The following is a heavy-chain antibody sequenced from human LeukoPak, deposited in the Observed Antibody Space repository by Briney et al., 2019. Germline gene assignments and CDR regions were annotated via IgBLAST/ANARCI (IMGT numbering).Heavy chain of an antibody. V-gene: IGHV1-69*05. J-gene: IGHJ5*02. CDR1: GGTFSSYA. D-gene: IGHD2-2*01. CDR3: ARGSTEYQLGFDP. CDR2: IIPIFGTA. Sequence: ASVKVSCKASGGTFSSYAISWVRQAPGRGLEWMGGIIPIFGTANYAQKFRGRVTITTDESTSTAYMELSSLRSEDTAVYYCARGSTEYQLGFDPWGQGTLVTVSS.